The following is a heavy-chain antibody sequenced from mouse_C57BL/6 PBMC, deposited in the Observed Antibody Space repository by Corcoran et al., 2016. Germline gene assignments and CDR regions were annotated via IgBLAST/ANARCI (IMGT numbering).Heavy chain of an antibody. Sequence: EVQLQQSGPELVKPGASVKISCKASGYTFNDYYMNWVKQSHGKSLEWIGDINPNNGGTSYNQKFKGKATLTVDKSSSTAYMELRSLTSEDSAVYYCARPYYYYGSSSHYFDYWGQGTTLTVSS. V-gene: IGHV1-26*01. CDR1: GYTFNDYY. CDR2: INPNNGGT. D-gene: IGHD1-1*01. CDR3: ARPYYYYGSSSHYFDY. J-gene: IGHJ2*01.